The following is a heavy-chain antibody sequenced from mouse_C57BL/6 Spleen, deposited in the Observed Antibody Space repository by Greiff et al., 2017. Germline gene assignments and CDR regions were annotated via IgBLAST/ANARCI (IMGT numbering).Heavy chain of an antibody. D-gene: IGHD1-1*01. J-gene: IGHJ3*01. CDR1: GYTFTDYY. V-gene: IGHV1-76*01. CDR3: ARSPTYGTSWFAY. CDR2: IYPGSGNT. Sequence: QVQLKESGAELVRPGASVKLSCKASGYTFTDYYINWVKQRPGQGLEWIARIYPGSGNTYYNEKFKGKATLTAEKSSSTAYMQLSSLTSEDSAVYFCARSPTYGTSWFAYWGQGTLVTVSA.